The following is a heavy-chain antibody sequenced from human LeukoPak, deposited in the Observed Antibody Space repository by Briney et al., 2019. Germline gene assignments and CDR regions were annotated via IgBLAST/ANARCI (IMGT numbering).Heavy chain of an antibody. CDR1: GYTLTELS. Sequence: ASVKVSCKVSGYTLTELSMHWVRQAPGKGLEWMGGFDPEDGETIYAQKFQGRVTMTEDTSTDTAYMELSSLRSEDTAVYYCATARPSTGRVRGVRGSDAFDIWGQGTMVTVSS. V-gene: IGHV1-24*01. D-gene: IGHD3-10*01. CDR2: FDPEDGET. CDR3: ATARPSTGRVRGVRGSDAFDI. J-gene: IGHJ3*02.